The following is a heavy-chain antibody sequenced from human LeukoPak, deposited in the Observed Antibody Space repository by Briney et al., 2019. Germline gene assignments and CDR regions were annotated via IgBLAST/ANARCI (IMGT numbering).Heavy chain of an antibody. Sequence: TGGSLRLSCAASGFTFSSYWMSWVRQAPGKGLEWVANIKHDGTQKFYVDSVKGRFTISRDNAKNSLSLQMNSLRAEDTAVYYCARDWDYYDNSGYYFEYWGREPWSPSPQ. CDR2: IKHDGTQK. D-gene: IGHD3-22*01. CDR1: GFTFSSYW. J-gene: IGHJ4*02. CDR3: ARDWDYYDNSGYYFEY. V-gene: IGHV3-7*05.